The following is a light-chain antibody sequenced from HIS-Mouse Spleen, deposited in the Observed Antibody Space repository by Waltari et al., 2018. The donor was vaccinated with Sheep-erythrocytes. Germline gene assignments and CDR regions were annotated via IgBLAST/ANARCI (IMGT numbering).Light chain of an antibody. CDR3: SSYAGSNNWV. J-gene: IGLJ3*02. V-gene: IGLV2-8*01. Sequence: QSALTQPPSASGSPGQSVTISCTGTSSSVGGYNYVPWYQQHPGKAPKLMIYAVSKRPSGVPDRFSGSKSGNTASLTVSGLQAEDEADYYCSSYAGSNNWVFGGGTKLTVL. CDR1: SSSVGGYNY. CDR2: AVS.